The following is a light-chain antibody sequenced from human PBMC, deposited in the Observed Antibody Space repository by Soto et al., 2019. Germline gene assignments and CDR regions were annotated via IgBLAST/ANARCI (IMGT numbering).Light chain of an antibody. V-gene: IGKV1-27*01. CDR3: QKYNSAPFT. J-gene: IGKJ3*01. CDR1: HGITNS. CDR2: AAS. Sequence: DIPMTQSPSSLSASVGDRVPITCRASHGITNSLAWYQQKPGKMPQLLIYAASTLQSGVPSRFSDSGSGTDFTLTISSLQPEDVATYYCQKYNSAPFTFGPGTKVDIK.